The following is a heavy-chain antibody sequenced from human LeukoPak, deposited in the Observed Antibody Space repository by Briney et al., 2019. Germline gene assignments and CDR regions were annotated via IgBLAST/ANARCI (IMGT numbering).Heavy chain of an antibody. D-gene: IGHD1-26*01. J-gene: IGHJ4*02. V-gene: IGHV3-7*01. CDR1: GFTFSSYW. CDR2: IKQDGSEE. Sequence: PGGSLRLSCAASGFTFSSYWMSWVRQAPGKGLEWVANIKQDGSEENFVDSVKGRFAISRDNAKKSLYLQMNSLRAEDTAVYCARGSSAGASLRHDYWGQGTLVPSPQ. CDR3: ARGSSAGASLRHDY.